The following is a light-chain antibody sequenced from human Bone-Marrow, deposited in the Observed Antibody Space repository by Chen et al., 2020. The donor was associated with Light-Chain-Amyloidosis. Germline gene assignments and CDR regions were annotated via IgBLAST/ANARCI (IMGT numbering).Light chain of an antibody. CDR2: NTN. Sequence: ALTQLPSASGTPGQRATISCSGSSTNLGSNTVNLYPQLPDTAPKLRIYNTNQRPSGVPDRFSGSKSGTSASLAISGLQSDDEADYDCASWDDSLNALYVFGTGTKVTVL. CDR3: ASWDDSLNALYV. CDR1: STNLGSNT. J-gene: IGLJ1*01. V-gene: IGLV1-44*01.